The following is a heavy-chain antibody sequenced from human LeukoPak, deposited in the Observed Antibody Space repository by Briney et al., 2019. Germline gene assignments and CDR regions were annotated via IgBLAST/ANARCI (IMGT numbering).Heavy chain of an antibody. CDR3: ARDADGSPYYYYGMDV. D-gene: IGHD3-10*01. CDR1: GGSFSGYY. CDR2: INHSGST. Sequence: SETLSLTCAVYGGSFSGYYWSWIRQPPGKGLEWIGEINHSGSTNYNPSLKSRVILSVDTSKNQFSLRLSSVTAADTAVYYCARDADGSPYYYYGMDVWGQGTTVTVSS. V-gene: IGHV4-34*01. J-gene: IGHJ6*02.